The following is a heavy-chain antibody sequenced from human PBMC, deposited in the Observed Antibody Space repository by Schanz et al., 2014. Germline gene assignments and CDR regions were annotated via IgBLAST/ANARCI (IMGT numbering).Heavy chain of an antibody. V-gene: IGHV3-11*04. J-gene: IGHJ3*02. CDR3: ARDGYSVVVISPTESFDI. Sequence: QVQLVDSGGGLVKPGGSLRLSCTASGFPFSDYFMAGIRQPPGGGLEWVSYIGNGGVTIYYADSVKSRFTISRDNSRNTLYLQMNSLRAEDTAVYYCARDGYSVVVISPTESFDIWGQGTMVTVSP. D-gene: IGHD2-21*01. CDR2: IGNGGVTI. CDR1: GFPFSDYF.